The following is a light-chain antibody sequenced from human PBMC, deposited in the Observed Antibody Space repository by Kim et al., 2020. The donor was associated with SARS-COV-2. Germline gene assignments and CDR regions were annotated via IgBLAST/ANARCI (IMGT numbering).Light chain of an antibody. J-gene: IGLJ3*02. Sequence: SVKLTCTLSSGHRSYAIAWHQQQPEKGPRYLMKLNSDGSHSKGDGIPDRFSGSSSGAERYLTISSLQSEDEADYYCQTWGTGIWVFGGGTQLTVL. V-gene: IGLV4-69*01. CDR1: SGHRSYA. CDR2: LNSDGSH. CDR3: QTWGTGIWV.